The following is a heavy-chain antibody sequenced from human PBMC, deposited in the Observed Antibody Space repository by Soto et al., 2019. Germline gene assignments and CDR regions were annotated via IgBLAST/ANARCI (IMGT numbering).Heavy chain of an antibody. J-gene: IGHJ6*04. CDR2: ISSDGSTK. CDR1: GFIFSGYG. Sequence: QVQLVESGGGVVQPGRSLRLSCAASGFIFSGYGMHWVRQAQGRGLDWAAFISSDGSTKFYSDSVKGRFTVSRDSSKNTLYLQMNSLKPEDTAVYHCAKSLGFCTSAGCSPHFYYVMDVWGEGTTVTVSS. V-gene: IGHV3-30*18. CDR3: AKSLGFCTSAGCSPHFYYVMDV. D-gene: IGHD2-8*01.